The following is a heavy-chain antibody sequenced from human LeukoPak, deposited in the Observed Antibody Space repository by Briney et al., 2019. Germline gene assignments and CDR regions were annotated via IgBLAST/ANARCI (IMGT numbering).Heavy chain of an antibody. D-gene: IGHD3-10*01. J-gene: IGHJ6*02. V-gene: IGHV1-2*02. Sequence: ASVKASCKASGYTFTGYYMHWVRQAPGQGLEWMGWINPNSGGTNYAQKFQGRVTMTRDTSISTAYMELSRLRSDDTAVYYCARVVLYGSGRLSWPNYGMDVWGQGTTVTVSS. CDR3: ARVVLYGSGRLSWPNYGMDV. CDR1: GYTFTGYY. CDR2: INPNSGGT.